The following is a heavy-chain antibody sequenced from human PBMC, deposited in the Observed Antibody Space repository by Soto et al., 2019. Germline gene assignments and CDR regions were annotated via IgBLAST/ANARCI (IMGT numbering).Heavy chain of an antibody. Sequence: GGSLRLSCAASGFPFNTYAMSWVRQAPGKGPEWVSAISSGGSATFYTDSVRGRFTLSRDNSKYTLYLQMNSLRVEDTGVYFCIRENQGSYWSDMDVWGKGTTVPVSS. CDR1: GFPFNTYA. CDR3: IRENQGSYWSDMDV. V-gene: IGHV3-23*01. J-gene: IGHJ6*03. CDR2: ISSGGSAT. D-gene: IGHD2-15*01.